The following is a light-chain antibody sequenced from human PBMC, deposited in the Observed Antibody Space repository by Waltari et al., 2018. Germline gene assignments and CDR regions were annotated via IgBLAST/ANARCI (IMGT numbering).Light chain of an antibody. Sequence: DIQMTQYPSTLSASVGDRVTITCRASQTIKGWLAWYQQKPGKAPELLIHDASTLESGVPPRFSGSGSGTEFTLTISSVQPEDVATYYCQQYLLFWTFGQGTRVEIK. CDR2: DAS. CDR3: QQYLLFWT. V-gene: IGKV1-5*01. CDR1: QTIKGW. J-gene: IGKJ1*01.